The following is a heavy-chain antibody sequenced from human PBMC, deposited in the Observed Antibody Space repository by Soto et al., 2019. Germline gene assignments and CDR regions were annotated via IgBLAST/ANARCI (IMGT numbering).Heavy chain of an antibody. J-gene: IGHJ3*01. V-gene: IGHV3-48*01. CDR1: GFSFSTYS. D-gene: IGHD3-3*01. Sequence: QLAESGGGLVRPGGSLRLSCAASGFSFSTYSMSWVRQAPGKGLEWISNISSTSNTIYYADSVKGRFTISRDNAKNSLYLQMDSLRADDTAVYYCARGSDFSFWGQGTMVTVSS. CDR3: ARGSDFSF. CDR2: ISSTSNTI.